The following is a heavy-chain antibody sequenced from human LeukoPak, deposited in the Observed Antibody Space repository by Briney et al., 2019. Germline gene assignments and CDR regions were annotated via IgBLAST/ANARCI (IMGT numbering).Heavy chain of an antibody. Sequence: SETLSLTCSVSGASMKNSFWSWIRPPPGRGLEWIGYISDSENTNYNPSLKSRVTFSIDTSKGEFYLNLRAVTAAYTALYFCARNRFYLTGAYYFDPWGRGTQVTVSS. CDR1: GASMKNSF. D-gene: IGHD3-22*01. V-gene: IGHV4-59*01. J-gene: IGHJ5*02. CDR3: ARNRFYLTGAYYFDP. CDR2: ISDSENT.